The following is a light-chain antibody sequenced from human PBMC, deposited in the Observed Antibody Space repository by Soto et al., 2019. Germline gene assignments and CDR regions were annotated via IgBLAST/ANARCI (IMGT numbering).Light chain of an antibody. Sequence: DIKMTQSPSSRSAYVVDRVTITCRASQNVWTYVNWYQQKPGKAPRLLIYGASDLEDGVPARFSGSGSGTDFALKISRVEAEDVGVYYCMQGTHWPITFGQGTRLEIK. J-gene: IGKJ5*01. CDR3: MQGTHWPIT. CDR2: GAS. CDR1: QNVWTY. V-gene: IGKV1-39*01.